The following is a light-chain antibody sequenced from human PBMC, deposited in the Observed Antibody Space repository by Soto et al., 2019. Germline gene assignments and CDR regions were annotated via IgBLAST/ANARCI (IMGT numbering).Light chain of an antibody. CDR2: WAS. J-gene: IGKJ5*01. CDR3: QQYYTTPIT. Sequence: DIVMTQSPDSLAVSLGERATINCKSSQNVLYNYNSKNYLAWYQQKPGQPPKLLIYWASTREFGVPDRFSGSGSGTDFTLTISSLQAEDVAVYYCQQYYTTPITFGQGTRLEIK. CDR1: QNVLYNYNSKNY. V-gene: IGKV4-1*01.